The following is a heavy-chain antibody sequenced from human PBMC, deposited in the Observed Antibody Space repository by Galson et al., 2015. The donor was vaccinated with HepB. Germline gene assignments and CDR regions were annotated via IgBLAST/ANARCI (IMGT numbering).Heavy chain of an antibody. CDR3: ARGGMATLGGPTFDF. V-gene: IGHV1-2*02. Sequence: SVKVSCKASGYTFSGYYMHWVRQAPGQGLEWMGWINPSSGGTSYAQKFQGGDTMTRDTSISTAYMELSRLRSDDTAVYYCARGGMATLGGPTFDFWGQGTLVTVSS. CDR1: GYTFSGYY. J-gene: IGHJ4*02. D-gene: IGHD5-24*01. CDR2: INPSSGGT.